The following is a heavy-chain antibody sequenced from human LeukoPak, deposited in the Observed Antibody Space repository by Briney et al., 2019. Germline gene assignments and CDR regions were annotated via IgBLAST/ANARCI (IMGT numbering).Heavy chain of an antibody. CDR1: GGSISSGGYS. J-gene: IGHJ5*02. V-gene: IGHV4-30-4*07. D-gene: IGHD3-10*01. Sequence: SPSETLSLTCAVSGGSISSGGYSWRWIRQPPGKGLEWIGYIYYSGSTYYNPSLKSRVTISVDTSKNQFSLKLSSVTAADTAVYYCARGSGGFDPWGQGTLVTVSS. CDR3: ARGSGGFDP. CDR2: IYYSGST.